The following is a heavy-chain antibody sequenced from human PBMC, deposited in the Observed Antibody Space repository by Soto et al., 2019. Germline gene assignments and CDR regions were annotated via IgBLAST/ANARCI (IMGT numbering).Heavy chain of an antibody. CDR2: ISAYNGNT. J-gene: IGHJ6*02. V-gene: IGHV1-18*01. D-gene: IGHD3-22*01. CDR3: ARDQGITMIVVVTRPMRMDV. Sequence: ASVKVSCKASGYTFTSYGICWVRQAPGQGLEWMGWISAYNGNTNYAQKLQGRVTMTTDTSTSTAYMELRSLRSDDTAGYYCARDQGITMIVVVTRPMRMDVWGQGTTVTV. CDR1: GYTFTSYG.